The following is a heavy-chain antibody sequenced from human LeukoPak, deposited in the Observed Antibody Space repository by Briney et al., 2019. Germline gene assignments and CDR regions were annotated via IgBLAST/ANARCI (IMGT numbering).Heavy chain of an antibody. CDR1: GYTFTSFG. V-gene: IGHV1-18*01. CDR2: ISANNGNT. Sequence: GASVNVSCTTSGYTFTSFGISWVRQAPGQGLEWMGWISANNGNTNYAQKLQGRVTMTTDTSTSTAYMELRSLRSDDTAVYCARASSWSGYSYWGQGTLVTVSS. CDR3: ARASSWSGYSY. J-gene: IGHJ4*02. D-gene: IGHD3-3*01.